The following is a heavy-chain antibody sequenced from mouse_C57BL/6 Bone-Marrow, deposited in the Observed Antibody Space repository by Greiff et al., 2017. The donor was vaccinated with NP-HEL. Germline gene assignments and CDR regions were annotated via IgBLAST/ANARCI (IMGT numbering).Heavy chain of an antibody. V-gene: IGHV7-3*01. D-gene: IGHD1-1*01. CDR2: IRNKANGYTT. CDR1: GFTFTDYY. J-gene: IGHJ1*03. CDR3: ARFPLITTADV. Sequence: EVKLVESGGGLVQPGGSLSLSCAASGFTFTDYYMSWVRQPPGKALEWLGFIRNKANGYTTEYSASVKGRFTISRDNFQSILYLQMNALRAEDSATYYCARFPLITTADVWGTGTTVTVSS.